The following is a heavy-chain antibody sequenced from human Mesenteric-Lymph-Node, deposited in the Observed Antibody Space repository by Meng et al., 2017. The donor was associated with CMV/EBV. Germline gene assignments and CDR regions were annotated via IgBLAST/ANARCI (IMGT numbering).Heavy chain of an antibody. V-gene: IGHV4-34*01. J-gene: IGHJ5*02. D-gene: IGHD2-2*01. CDR1: SFSGYY. Sequence: SFSGYYWSSLRQPPGKGLEWIGEINHSGSTNYNPSLKSRVTISVDTSKNQFSLKLSSVTAADTAVYYCARGPYSYCSSTSCRGKFDPWGQGTLVTVSS. CDR2: INHSGST. CDR3: ARGPYSYCSSTSCRGKFDP.